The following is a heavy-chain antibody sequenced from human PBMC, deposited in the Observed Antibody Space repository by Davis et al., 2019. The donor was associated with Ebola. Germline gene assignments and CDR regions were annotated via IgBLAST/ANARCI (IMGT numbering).Heavy chain of an antibody. V-gene: IGHV1-69*04. CDR3: AREDYDSSGYYYTY. D-gene: IGHD3-22*01. CDR1: GGTFSSYA. J-gene: IGHJ4*02. CDR2: IIPILGIA. Sequence: SVKVSCKASGGTFSSYAISWVRQAPGQGLEWMGRIIPILGIANYAQKFQGRVTITADTSTSTAYMELRSLRSDDTAVYYCAREDYDSSGYYYTYWGQGTLVTVSS.